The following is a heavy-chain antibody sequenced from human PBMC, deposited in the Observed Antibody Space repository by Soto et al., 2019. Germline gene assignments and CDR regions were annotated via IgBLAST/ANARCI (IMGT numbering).Heavy chain of an antibody. D-gene: IGHD1-26*01. CDR2: ISYDGSNK. CDR3: AKMGGPISGSYYYHYGMDV. J-gene: IGHJ6*02. Sequence: PGGSLRLSCAASGFTFSSYGMHWVRQAPGKGLEWVAVISYDGSNKYYADSVKGRFTISRDNSKNTLYLQMNSLRAEDTAVYYCAKMGGPISGSYYYHYGMDVWGQGTTVTVS. V-gene: IGHV3-30*18. CDR1: GFTFSSYG.